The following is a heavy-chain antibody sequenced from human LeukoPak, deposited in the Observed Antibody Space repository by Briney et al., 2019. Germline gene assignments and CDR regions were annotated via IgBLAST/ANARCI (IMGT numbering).Heavy chain of an antibody. CDR2: ISSTSSYI. J-gene: IGHJ4*02. CDR1: GFSFGNYR. D-gene: IGHD2-21*01. CDR3: ARALFGLSNY. V-gene: IGHV3-21*01. Sequence: GGSLRLSCEVSGFSFGNYRMNWVRQAPGKGLEWVSSISSTSSYIDYAESVKGRFTISRDNAKNSVYLEMNTLRAEDTAVYYCARALFGLSNYWGQGTLVTVSS.